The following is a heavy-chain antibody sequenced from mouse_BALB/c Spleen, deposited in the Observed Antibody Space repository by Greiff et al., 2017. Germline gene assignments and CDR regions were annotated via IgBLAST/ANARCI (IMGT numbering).Heavy chain of an antibody. CDR3: ARDFITTATSSFAY. Sequence: EVKVVESGGGLVKPGGSLKLSCAASGFTFSSYAMSWVRQSPEKRLEWVAEISSGGSYTYYPDTVTGRFTISRDNAKNTLYLEMSSLRSEDTAMYYCARDFITTATSSFAYWGQGTLVTVSA. J-gene: IGHJ3*01. D-gene: IGHD1-2*01. V-gene: IGHV5-9-4*01. CDR2: ISSGGSYT. CDR1: GFTFSSYA.